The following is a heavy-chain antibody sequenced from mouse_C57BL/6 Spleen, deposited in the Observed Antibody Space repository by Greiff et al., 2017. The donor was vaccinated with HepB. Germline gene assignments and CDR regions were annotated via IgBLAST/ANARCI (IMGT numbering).Heavy chain of an antibody. CDR3: ARGVLTGTRRYFDV. J-gene: IGHJ1*03. CDR2: INPGSGGT. CDR1: GYAFTNYL. V-gene: IGHV1-54*01. D-gene: IGHD4-1*01. Sequence: VQLQQSGAELVRPGTSVKVSCKASGYAFTNYLIEWVKQRPGQGLGWIGVINPGSGGTNYNEKFKGKATLTADKSSSTAYMQLSSLTSEDSAVYFCARGVLTGTRRYFDVWGTGTTVTVSS.